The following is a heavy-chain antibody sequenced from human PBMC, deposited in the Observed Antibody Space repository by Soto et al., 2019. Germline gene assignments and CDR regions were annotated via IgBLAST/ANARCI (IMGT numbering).Heavy chain of an antibody. CDR3: ARDQMGTSTGGLDV. CDR2: IIPMFGTT. D-gene: IGHD1-1*01. V-gene: IGHV1-69*01. J-gene: IGHJ6*02. CDR1: GGAFSNYA. Sequence: QLQLVQSGAEVKNHGSSVKVSCKASGGAFSNYAISWVRQAPGQGLEWVEGIIPMFGTTHYAPQFQGRVTINADESTTTVYMELSSLRSDDTAVYYCARDQMGTSTGGLDVWGQGTSVTVSS.